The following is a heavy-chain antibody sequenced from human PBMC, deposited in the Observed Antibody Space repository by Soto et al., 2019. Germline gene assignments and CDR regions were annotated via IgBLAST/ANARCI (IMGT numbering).Heavy chain of an antibody. CDR3: AKAPRGSCYFGWFDP. Sequence: PGGSRRLSWAASGFTFSSYVMHWVRQAPGKGLEWVAVISYDGSNKYYADSVKGRFTISRDNSKNTLYLQMNSLRAEDTAVYYCAKAPRGSCYFGWFDPWGQGTLVTVSS. CDR2: ISYDGSNK. J-gene: IGHJ5*02. CDR1: GFTFSSYV. D-gene: IGHD2-15*01. V-gene: IGHV3-30*18.